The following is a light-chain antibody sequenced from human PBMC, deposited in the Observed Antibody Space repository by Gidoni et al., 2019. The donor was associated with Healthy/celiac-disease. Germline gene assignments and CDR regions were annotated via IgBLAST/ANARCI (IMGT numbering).Light chain of an antibody. V-gene: IGKV4-1*01. J-gene: IGKJ1*01. CDR2: WAS. CDR1: QSVLYSSNNKNY. Sequence: DIVLTQSPDSLAACLGERATITCKSSQSVLYSSNNKNYLAWYQQKTGLPPKLLIYWASTRESGVPDRFSGSGSGTDFTLTISSLQAEDVAVYYCQQYYSTPPTFGQGTKVEIK. CDR3: QQYYSTPPT.